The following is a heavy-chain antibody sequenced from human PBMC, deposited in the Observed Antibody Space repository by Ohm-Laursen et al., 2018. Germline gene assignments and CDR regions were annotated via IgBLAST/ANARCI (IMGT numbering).Heavy chain of an antibody. CDR2: INHSGST. D-gene: IGHD3-16*02. J-gene: IGHJ4*02. CDR1: GYSISSGYY. CDR3: ARVSNLLRLGELSLFDY. V-gene: IGHV4-34*01. Sequence: SQTLSLTCAVSGYSISSGYYWSWIRQPPGKGLEWIGEINHSGSTNYNPSLKSRVTISVDTSKNQFSLKLSSVTAADTAVYYCARVSNLLRLGELSLFDYWGQGTLVTVSS.